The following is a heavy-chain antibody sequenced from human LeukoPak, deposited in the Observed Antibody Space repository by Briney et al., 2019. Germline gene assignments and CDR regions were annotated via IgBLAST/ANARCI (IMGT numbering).Heavy chain of an antibody. V-gene: IGHV1-18*01. D-gene: IGHD1-26*01. J-gene: IGHJ6*02. CDR1: GYIFTSYG. CDR3: ARDPSGFGVGATHYYYYYGMDV. CDR2: ISAYNGNT. Sequence: ASVKVSCKASGYIFTSYGISWVRQAPGQGLEWMGWISAYNGNTNYAQKLQGRVTMTTDTSTSTAYMELRSLRSDDTAVYYCARDPSGFGVGATHYYYYYGMDVWGQGTTVTVSS.